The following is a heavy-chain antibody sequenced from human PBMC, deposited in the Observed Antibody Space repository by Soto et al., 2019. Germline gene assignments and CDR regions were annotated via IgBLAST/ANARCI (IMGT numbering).Heavy chain of an antibody. CDR1: GGSISSYF. CDR3: ARESTVVTLRTFDI. Sequence: LSLTCTVSGGSISSYFCSWIRQPAGKGLEWIGRIYTSGSTNYNPSLKSRVTMSVDTSKNQFSLKLSSVTAADTAVYYCARESTVVTLRTFDIWGQGTMVTVSS. V-gene: IGHV4-4*07. CDR2: IYTSGST. D-gene: IGHD2-21*02. J-gene: IGHJ3*02.